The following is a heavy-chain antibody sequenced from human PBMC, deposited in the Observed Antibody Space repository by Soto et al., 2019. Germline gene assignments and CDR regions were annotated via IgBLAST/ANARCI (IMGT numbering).Heavy chain of an antibody. J-gene: IGHJ6*02. CDR1: GFTVSSNY. Sequence: GGSLRLSCAASGFTVSSNYMSWVRQAPGRGLEWVSVIYSGGSTYYADSVKGRFTISRDNSKNTLYLQMNSLRAEDTAVYYCAREGAGYDILTGRRPYGMDVWGQGTTVTVSS. D-gene: IGHD3-9*01. CDR2: IYSGGST. CDR3: AREGAGYDILTGRRPYGMDV. V-gene: IGHV3-53*01.